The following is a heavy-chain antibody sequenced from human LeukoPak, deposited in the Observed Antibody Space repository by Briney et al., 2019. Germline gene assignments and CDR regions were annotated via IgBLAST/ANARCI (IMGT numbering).Heavy chain of an antibody. CDR3: ARGRGYYGSGTGGDY. CDR1: GYTFTSSG. D-gene: IGHD3-10*01. V-gene: IGHV1-18*01. Sequence: ASVKVSCKASGYTFTSSGISWVRQAPGQGLEWMGWISAYNGNTNYAQKLQGRVTMTTDTSTSTAYLELRSLRSDDTAVYYCARGRGYYGSGTGGDYWGQGALVTVSS. J-gene: IGHJ4*02. CDR2: ISAYNGNT.